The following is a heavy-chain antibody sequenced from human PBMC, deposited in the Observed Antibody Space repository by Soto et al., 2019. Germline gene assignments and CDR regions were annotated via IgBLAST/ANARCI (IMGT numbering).Heavy chain of an antibody. D-gene: IGHD3-10*01. CDR1: GFTFSSYG. Sequence: VQLVESGGGVVQPGRSLRLSCAASGFTFSSYGLHWVRQAPGKGLEWVAVIWYDGSNKYYADSVKSRFTISRDNSKNTLYLQMNSLRAEDTAVYYCARGSYGSGVHWGQETLVAVSS. V-gene: IGHV3-33*01. CDR3: ARGSYGSGVH. CDR2: IWYDGSNK. J-gene: IGHJ4*02.